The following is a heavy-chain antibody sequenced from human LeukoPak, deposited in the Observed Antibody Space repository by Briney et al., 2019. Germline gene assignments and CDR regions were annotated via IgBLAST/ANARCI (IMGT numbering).Heavy chain of an antibody. CDR3: VRGHGWLTAK. V-gene: IGHV3-7*04. D-gene: IGHD6-19*01. Sequence: ETLSLTCAVSGGSISSSNWWSWVRQPPGKGLEWVANIKQDGSEIHYADSVEGRFTISRDNAKTSLYLQMTSLRGDDTAVYYCVRGHGWLTAKWGQGTLVTVSS. CDR2: IKQDGSEI. CDR1: GGSISSSNW. J-gene: IGHJ4*02.